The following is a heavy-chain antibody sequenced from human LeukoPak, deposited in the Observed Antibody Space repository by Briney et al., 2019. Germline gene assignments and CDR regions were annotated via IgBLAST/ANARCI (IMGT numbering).Heavy chain of an antibody. CDR1: GGSVSSGSYY. Sequence: SETLSLTCTASGGSVSSGSYYWSWIRQPPGKGLEWIGYIYYSGSTNYNPSLKSRVTISVDTSKNQFSLKLSSVTAADTAVYYCARGDDILTGYYPFDHWGQGTLVTVSS. D-gene: IGHD3-9*01. CDR2: IYYSGST. J-gene: IGHJ4*02. CDR3: ARGDDILTGYYPFDH. V-gene: IGHV4-61*01.